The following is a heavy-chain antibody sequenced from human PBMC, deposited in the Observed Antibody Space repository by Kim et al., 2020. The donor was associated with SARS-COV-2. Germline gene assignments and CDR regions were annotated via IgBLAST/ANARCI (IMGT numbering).Heavy chain of an antibody. D-gene: IGHD5-12*01. V-gene: IGHV1-24*01. CDR2: FDPEDGET. CDR3: ATALLKGYSGYDAVGTLGPENNY. CDR1: GYTLTELS. Sequence: ASVKVSCKVSGYTLTELSMHWVRQAPGKGLEWMGGFDPEDGETIYAQKFQGRVTMTEDTSTDTAYMELSSLRSEDTAVYYCATALLKGYSGYDAVGTLGPENNYWGQGTLVTVSS. J-gene: IGHJ4*02.